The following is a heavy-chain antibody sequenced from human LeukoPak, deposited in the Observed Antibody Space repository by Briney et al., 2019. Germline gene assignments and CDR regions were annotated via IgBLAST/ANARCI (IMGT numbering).Heavy chain of an antibody. CDR2: IYPGGDS. V-gene: IGHV3-53*01. D-gene: IGHD4-17*01. J-gene: IGHJ4*02. CDR1: GFNVCSKH. CDR3: ARLNFGDDY. Sequence: GGSLRLSCAASGFNVCSKHMNWVRQTPGKGLEWGSGIYPGGDSYYADSLKARFIISRDISNNTVFRQMNSLRDEDTAVNYCARLNFGDDYWGQGALVTVSS.